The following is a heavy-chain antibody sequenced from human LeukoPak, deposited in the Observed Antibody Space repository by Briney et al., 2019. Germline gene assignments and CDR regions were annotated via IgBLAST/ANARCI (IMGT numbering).Heavy chain of an antibody. Sequence: GRSLRLSCAASGFTFSSYGMHWVRQAPGKGPEWVALISHEGSNKYYADSVKGRFTISRDNSKNTLYLEMNSLRAEDTAVYYCAKDQYGGNPQYYFDYWGQGTLVTVSS. D-gene: IGHD4-23*01. J-gene: IGHJ4*02. V-gene: IGHV3-30*18. CDR2: ISHEGSNK. CDR1: GFTFSSYG. CDR3: AKDQYGGNPQYYFDY.